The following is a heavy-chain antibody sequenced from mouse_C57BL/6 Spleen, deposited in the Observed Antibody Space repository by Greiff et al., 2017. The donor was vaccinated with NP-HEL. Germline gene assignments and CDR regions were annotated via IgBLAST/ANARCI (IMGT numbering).Heavy chain of an antibody. J-gene: IGHJ2*01. CDR3: TRSRGTTVVATPLDY. D-gene: IGHD1-1*01. V-gene: IGHV1-5*01. Sequence: VQLQQSGTVLARPGASVKMSCKTSGYTFTSYWMHWVKQRPGQGLEWIGAIYPGNSDTSYNQKFKGKAKLTAVTSASTAYMELSSLTNEDSAVYYCTRSRGTTVVATPLDYWGQGTTLTVSS. CDR1: GYTFTSYW. CDR2: IYPGNSDT.